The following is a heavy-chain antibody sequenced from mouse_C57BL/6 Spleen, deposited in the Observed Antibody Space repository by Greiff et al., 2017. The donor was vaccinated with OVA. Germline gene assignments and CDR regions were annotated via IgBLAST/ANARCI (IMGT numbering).Heavy chain of an antibody. Sequence: QAQLQQPGAELVRPGASVTLSCKASGYTFTDYEMHWVKQTPVHGLEWIGAIDPETGGTAYNQKFKGKAILTADKSSSTAYMELRSLTSEDSAVYYCTRYYDYWFAYWGQGTLVTVSA. CDR3: TRYYDYWFAY. D-gene: IGHD2-4*01. V-gene: IGHV1-15*01. J-gene: IGHJ3*01. CDR2: IDPETGGT. CDR1: GYTFTDYE.